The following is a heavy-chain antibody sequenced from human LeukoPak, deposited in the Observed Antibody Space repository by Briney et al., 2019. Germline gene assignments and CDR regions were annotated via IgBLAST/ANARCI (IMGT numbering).Heavy chain of an antibody. V-gene: IGHV4-38-2*02. J-gene: IGHJ5*02. CDR2: IYHSGST. D-gene: IGHD2-15*01. Sequence: SETLSLTCTVSGYSISSGYYWGWIRQPPGKGLGWIGSIYHSGSTYYNPSLKSRVTISVDTSKNQFSLKLSSVTAADTAVYYCARSRYCSGGSCYWFDPWGQGTLVTVSS. CDR1: GYSISSGYY. CDR3: ARSRYCSGGSCYWFDP.